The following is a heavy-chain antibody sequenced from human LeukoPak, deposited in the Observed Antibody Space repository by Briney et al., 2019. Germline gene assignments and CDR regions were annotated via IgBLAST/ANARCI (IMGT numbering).Heavy chain of an antibody. CDR1: GGSISSSSYY. CDR3: ASYGEGRFDP. V-gene: IGHV4-39*01. CDR2: IYYSGST. D-gene: IGHD4-17*01. Sequence: SEALSLTCTVSGGSISSSSYYWGWIRQPPGKGLEWIGSIYYSGSTYYNPSLKSRVTISVDTSKNQFSLKLSSVTAADTAVYYCASYGEGRFDPRGQGTLVTVSS. J-gene: IGHJ5*02.